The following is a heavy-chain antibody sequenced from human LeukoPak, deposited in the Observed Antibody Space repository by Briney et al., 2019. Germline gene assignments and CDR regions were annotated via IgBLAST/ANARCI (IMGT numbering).Heavy chain of an antibody. D-gene: IGHD5-12*01. J-gene: IGHJ4*02. V-gene: IGHV3-15*01. Sequence: GGSLRLSCAASGFPFSNTYMSWVRQAPGQGLEWLGRIKNRPDGGTADYAAPVKGRIAIARDESKHKLYIQMNSLQTKDTTVYYWTIYSEWLRLMDYWGQGTLVTVSS. CDR1: GFPFSNTY. CDR2: IKNRPDGGTA. CDR3: TIYSEWLRLMDY.